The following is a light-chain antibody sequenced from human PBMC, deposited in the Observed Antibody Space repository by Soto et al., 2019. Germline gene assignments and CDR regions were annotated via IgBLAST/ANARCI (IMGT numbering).Light chain of an antibody. CDR3: QQRSDWPIT. V-gene: IGKV3-11*01. CDR1: QTVSSY. Sequence: EIVLTQSPATLSLSPGERATLFCRASQTVSSYLVWYQQKPDQAPRLLIYDASNRATGVPARFSGSGSGTDFTLTISSLEPEDFAVYYCQQRSDWPITFGQGTRLEIK. J-gene: IGKJ5*01. CDR2: DAS.